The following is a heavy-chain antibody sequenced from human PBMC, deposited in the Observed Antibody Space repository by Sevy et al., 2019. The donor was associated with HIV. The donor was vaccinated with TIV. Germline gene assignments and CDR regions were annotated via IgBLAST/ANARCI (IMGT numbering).Heavy chain of an antibody. Sequence: GGSLRLSCAASGFTFSSYAMSWVRRAPGKGLEWVSAISGSGGSTDYADSVKGRFTISRDNSKNTLYLQMNSLRAEDTAVYSWAKVRRAADAFDIWGQGTMVTVSS. CDR1: GFTFSSYA. J-gene: IGHJ3*02. D-gene: IGHD6-13*01. V-gene: IGHV3-23*01. CDR2: ISGSGGST. CDR3: AKVRRAADAFDI.